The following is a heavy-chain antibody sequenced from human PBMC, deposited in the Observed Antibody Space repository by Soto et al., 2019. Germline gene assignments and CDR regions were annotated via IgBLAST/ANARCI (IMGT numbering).Heavy chain of an antibody. CDR3: ARELHAGFTHYFDP. V-gene: IGHV4-59*01. J-gene: IGHJ5*02. CDR2: TSYTGNT. D-gene: IGHD2-21*02. Sequence: SESMDITCVVSGGTMSSSVWGGIRQFTGEGLEWIAYTSYTGNTNYNPSLKSRVTISLDTSKNQLSLKLTSMTAADTAVYYCARELHAGFTHYFDPCGQGTLVTVSS. CDR1: GGTMSSSV.